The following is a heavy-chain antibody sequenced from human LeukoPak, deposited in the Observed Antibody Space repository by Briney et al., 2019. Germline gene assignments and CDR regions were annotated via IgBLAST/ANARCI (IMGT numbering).Heavy chain of an antibody. Sequence: PGRSLRLSCAASGLTFSSYCTHSVRQAPGKGRLWVSRINSDGSSTSYADSVKGRFTISRDNAKNTLYLQMSSLRAEDTAVYYCASSIGFRSWDAFDIWDQGTMVAVSS. CDR3: ASSIGFRSWDAFDI. CDR1: GLTFSSYC. V-gene: IGHV3-74*01. CDR2: INSDGSST. J-gene: IGHJ3*02. D-gene: IGHD3-10*01.